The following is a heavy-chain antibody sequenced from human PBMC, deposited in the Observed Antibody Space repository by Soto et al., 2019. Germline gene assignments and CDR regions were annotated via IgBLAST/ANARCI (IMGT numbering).Heavy chain of an antibody. D-gene: IGHD6-19*01. J-gene: IGHJ4*02. CDR3: AKEEGYSSGWTEIDY. CDR1: GFTFSSYA. CDR2: ISGSGGST. Sequence: EVQLLDSGGGLVQPGGSLRLSCAASGFTFSSYAMSWFRQAPGKGLEWVSGISGSGGSTYYADSVKGRFTISRDNSTNTLYLQMNSLRAEDTAVYYCAKEEGYSSGWTEIDYWGQGPLVTVSS. V-gene: IGHV3-23*01.